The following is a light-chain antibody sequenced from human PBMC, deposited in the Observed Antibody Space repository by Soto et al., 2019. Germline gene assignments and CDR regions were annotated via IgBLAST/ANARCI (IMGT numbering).Light chain of an antibody. CDR3: AAWDDSLSGWV. CDR2: SSN. CDR1: SSNIGSNN. Sequence: QAVVTQPPSASGTPGQRVTSSCSGSSSNIGSNNVYWYGQLPGTAPKLLIYSSNQRPSGVPDRLSGSKSGTSASLAISGLRYEDEADYYCAAWDDSLSGWVFGGGTKLTVL. V-gene: IGLV1-47*02. J-gene: IGLJ3*02.